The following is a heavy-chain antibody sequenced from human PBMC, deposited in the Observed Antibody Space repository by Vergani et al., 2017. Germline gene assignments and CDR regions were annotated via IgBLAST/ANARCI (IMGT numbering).Heavy chain of an antibody. CDR2: ISGSGGST. Sequence: VQLVESGGGVVQPGTSLRLSCVVSGFALNRHAMYWVRQAPGKGLEWVSAISGSGGSTYYADSVKGRFTISRDNSKNTLYLQMNSLRAEDTAVYYCAKKIWFGESFFDYWGQGTLVTVSS. D-gene: IGHD3-10*01. CDR3: AKKIWFGESFFDY. V-gene: IGHV3-23*04. CDR1: GFALNRHA. J-gene: IGHJ4*02.